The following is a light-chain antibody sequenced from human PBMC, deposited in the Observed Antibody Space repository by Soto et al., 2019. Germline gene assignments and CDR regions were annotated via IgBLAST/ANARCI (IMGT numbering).Light chain of an antibody. CDR3: CSYASSNTLI. J-gene: IGLJ2*01. Sequence: QSALTQPASVSGSPGQSITISCTGTSSDVGSYNLVSWYQQYPGKAPKLMIYEGSERPSGVSNRFSGSKSGNTASLTISGLQAEDEADYYCCSYASSNTLIFGGGPKLTVL. CDR2: EGS. CDR1: SSDVGSYNL. V-gene: IGLV2-23*01.